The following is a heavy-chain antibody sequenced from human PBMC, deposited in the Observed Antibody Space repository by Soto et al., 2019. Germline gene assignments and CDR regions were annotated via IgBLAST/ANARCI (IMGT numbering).Heavy chain of an antibody. Sequence: ASVKVSCKASGYTFTGDYMHWVRQAPGQGLEWLGRINPNSGVTNYAQNFEGRVTMTRDTSTSTAYMEMSRLRFDDMAVYYCARDFNYYTMDVWGQGTTVTVSS. V-gene: IGHV1-2*02. CDR3: ARDFNYYTMDV. CDR1: GYTFTGDY. CDR2: INPNSGVT. J-gene: IGHJ6*02.